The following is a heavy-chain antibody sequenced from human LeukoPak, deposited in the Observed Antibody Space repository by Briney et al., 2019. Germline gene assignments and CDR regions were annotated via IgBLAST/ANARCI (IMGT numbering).Heavy chain of an antibody. V-gene: IGHV3-21*01. CDR3: ARDVNRYYYVSSGSFED. J-gene: IGHJ4*02. Sequence: GGSLRLSCAASGFTFSSYSMTWVRQAPGKELEWVSSISSSSSYIYYADSVKGRFTISRDNAKNSLYLQMNSLRAEDTAVYYCARDVNRYYYVSSGSFEDWGQGTLVTVSS. CDR2: ISSSSSYI. D-gene: IGHD3-22*01. CDR1: GFTFSSYS.